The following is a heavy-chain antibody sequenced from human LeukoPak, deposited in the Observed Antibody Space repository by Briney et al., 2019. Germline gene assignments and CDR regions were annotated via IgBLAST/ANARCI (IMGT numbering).Heavy chain of an antibody. J-gene: IGHJ4*02. CDR3: AKEGTMVRGVIREPLDY. CDR2: IRYHGSDK. D-gene: IGHD3-10*01. CDR1: GFTFSGSG. V-gene: IGHV3-30*02. Sequence: GGSLRLSCAASGFTFSGSGMHWVRQAPGKGLEWVAFIRYHGSDKYYADSVKGRFTISRDNSKNTLYLQMNSLRAEDTAVYYCAKEGTMVRGVIREPLDYWGQGTLVTVSS.